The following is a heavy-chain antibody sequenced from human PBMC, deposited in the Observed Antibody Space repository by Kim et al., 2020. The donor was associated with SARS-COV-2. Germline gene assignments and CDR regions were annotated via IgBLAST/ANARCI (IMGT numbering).Heavy chain of an antibody. CDR3: ARDPDPGIAAAGDSY. Sequence: SETLSLTCTVSGGSISSGGYYWSWIRQHPGKGLEWIGYIYYSGSTYYNPSLKSRVTISVDTSKNQFSLKLSSVTAADTAVYYCARDPDPGIAAAGDSYWGQGTLVTVSS. CDR1: GGSISSGGYY. V-gene: IGHV4-31*03. CDR2: IYYSGST. D-gene: IGHD6-13*01. J-gene: IGHJ4*02.